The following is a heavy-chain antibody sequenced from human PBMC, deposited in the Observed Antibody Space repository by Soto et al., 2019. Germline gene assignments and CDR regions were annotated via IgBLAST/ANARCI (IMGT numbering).Heavy chain of an antibody. CDR3: TPLRRTH. Sequence: EVQLVESGGGLVKPGGSLRLSCAASGFTFSNAWMSWVRQAPGKGLEWVGRIKGKTDGETTDYAAPVKGRFTSSKDDSNNTLYLQMNSLKTGDTAVYYCTPLRRTHWGQGTLVTVSS. CDR2: IKGKTDGETT. V-gene: IGHV3-15*01. CDR1: GFTFSNAW. J-gene: IGHJ4*02.